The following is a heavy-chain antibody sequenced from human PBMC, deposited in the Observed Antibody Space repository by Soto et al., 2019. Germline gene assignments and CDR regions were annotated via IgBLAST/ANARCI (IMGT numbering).Heavy chain of an antibody. Sequence: ASVKVSCKASGYTFTSYGISWVRQAPGQGLEWMGWISAYNGNTNYAQKLQGRVTMTTDTSTSTAYMELRSLRSDDTAVYYCARDRSSSTSCFFDPSGQGTLVTVSS. CDR1: GYTFTSYG. J-gene: IGHJ5*02. CDR2: ISAYNGNT. CDR3: ARDRSSSTSCFFDP. D-gene: IGHD2-2*01. V-gene: IGHV1-18*01.